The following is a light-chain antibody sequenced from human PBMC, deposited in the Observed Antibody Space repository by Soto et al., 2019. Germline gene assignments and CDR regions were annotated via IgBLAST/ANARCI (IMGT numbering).Light chain of an antibody. CDR3: VLYMGSGIWV. CDR2: STN. CDR1: SGSVSTSYY. Sequence: QAVVTQEPSFSVSPGGTVTLTCGLSSGSVSTSYYPSWYQQTTGPAPRTLIYSTNTRSSGVPDRFSGSILGNKASLTITGAQAADESDYFCVLYMGSGIWVFGGGTKLTFL. V-gene: IGLV8-61*01. J-gene: IGLJ3*02.